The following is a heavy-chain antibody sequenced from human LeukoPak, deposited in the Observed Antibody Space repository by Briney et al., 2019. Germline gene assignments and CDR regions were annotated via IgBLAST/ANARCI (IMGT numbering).Heavy chain of an antibody. V-gene: IGHV3-43*02. CDR1: GFTFDDYA. J-gene: IGHJ4*02. CDR3: AKDKLRSTNSYDSSGYILDY. D-gene: IGHD3-22*01. CDR2: ISVDGTIT. Sequence: GGSLRLSCSASGFTFDDYAMHWVRPAPRKGLEWVSLISVDGTITYYADSIKGPFTVSSENTKNSLYLQMNSLRTEDTALYYCAKDKLRSTNSYDSSGYILDYWGQGTLVIVSS.